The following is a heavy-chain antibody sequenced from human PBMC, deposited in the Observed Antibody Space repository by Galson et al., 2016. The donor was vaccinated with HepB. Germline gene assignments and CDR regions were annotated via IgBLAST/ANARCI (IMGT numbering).Heavy chain of an antibody. CDR1: GYTFTTYT. V-gene: IGHV1-3*04. Sequence: SVKVSCKASGYTFTTYTIHWVRQAPGQGLEWLGKIWTGNGDTLYSEKFQGRVTISSDTPASTGYIELSGLRPEDTAIYYCARGAGFPWGQGTLVTVSS. CDR3: ARGAGFP. J-gene: IGHJ5*02. CDR2: IWTGNGDT.